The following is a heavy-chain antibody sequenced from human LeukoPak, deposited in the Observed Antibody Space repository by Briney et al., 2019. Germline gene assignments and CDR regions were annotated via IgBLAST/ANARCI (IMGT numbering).Heavy chain of an antibody. J-gene: IGHJ5*02. V-gene: IGHV4-4*07. CDR1: GGSISSYY. CDR3: ARDRIGYCTNGVCYTISSSSWYWFDP. Sequence: SETLSLTCTVSGGSISSYYWSWIRQPAGKGLEWIGRIYTSGSTNYNPSLKSRVTMSVDTSKNQFSLKLSSVTAADTAVYYCARDRIGYCTNGVCYTISSSSWYWFDPWGQGTLVTVSS. CDR2: IYTSGST. D-gene: IGHD2-8*01.